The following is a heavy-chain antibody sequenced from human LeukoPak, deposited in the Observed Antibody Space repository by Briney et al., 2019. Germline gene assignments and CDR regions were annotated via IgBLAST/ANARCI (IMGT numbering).Heavy chain of an antibody. D-gene: IGHD5-24*01. J-gene: IGHJ4*02. CDR3: AADGYSSPFDH. Sequence: PGGSLRLSCAASGFDFSKYTMSWVRQAPGKGLEWVSSISSGSRRIRYANSMRGRFTISRDNAKNSLYLQMNSLRADDTAVYYCAADGYSSPFDHWGQGTLVTVSS. CDR1: GFDFSKYT. CDR2: ISSGSRRI. V-gene: IGHV3-21*01.